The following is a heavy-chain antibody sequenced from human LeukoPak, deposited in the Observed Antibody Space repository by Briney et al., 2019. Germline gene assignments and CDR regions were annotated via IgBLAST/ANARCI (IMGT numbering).Heavy chain of an antibody. J-gene: IGHJ4*02. CDR1: GGSVSSGNSY. V-gene: IGHV4-61*01. CDR2: IYYSGTT. Sequence: SETLSLTCTVSGGSVSSGNSYWSWIRQPPGKGLEWIGYIYYSGTTNYNPSLKSRVTLSVDTSKNQFSLNLTSVTAADTAVYYCSRENGAFSPFGYWGQGTLVTVPS. CDR3: SRENGAFSPFGY. D-gene: IGHD2-8*01.